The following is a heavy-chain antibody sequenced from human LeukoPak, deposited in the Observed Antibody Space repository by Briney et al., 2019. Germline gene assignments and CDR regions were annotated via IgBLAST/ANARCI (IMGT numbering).Heavy chain of an antibody. Sequence: SETLSLTCTVSGGSISSGGYYWSWIRQHPGKGLEWIGETNHSGSTNYNPSLKSRVTISVDTSKNQFSLKLSSVTAADTAVYYCARVGLEAAAGIWGQGTLVTVSS. J-gene: IGHJ4*02. V-gene: IGHV4-31*03. D-gene: IGHD6-13*01. CDR1: GGSISSGGYY. CDR2: TNHSGST. CDR3: ARVGLEAAAGI.